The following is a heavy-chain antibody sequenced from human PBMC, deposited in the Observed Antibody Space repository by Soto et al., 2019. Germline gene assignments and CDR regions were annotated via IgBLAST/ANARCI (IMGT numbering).Heavy chain of an antibody. Sequence: QVQLVQSGAEVKKPGSSVKVSCKASGGTFSSYAISWVRQAPGQGLEWMGGIIPIFGTANYAQKFQGRVTITADESTSTAYMQLSRLRSEYTEVYYCARGVGIAVADYFDYGGQGTLVTVS. CDR2: IIPIFGTA. CDR3: ARGVGIAVADYFDY. CDR1: GGTFSSYA. J-gene: IGHJ4*02. D-gene: IGHD6-13*01. V-gene: IGHV1-69*12.